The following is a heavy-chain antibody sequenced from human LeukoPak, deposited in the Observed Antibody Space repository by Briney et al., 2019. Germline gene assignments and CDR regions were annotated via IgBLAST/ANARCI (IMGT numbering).Heavy chain of an antibody. V-gene: IGHV4-34*12. Sequence: SETLSLTCAVHGGSFSGHYWSWIRQPPRKGLEWIGEIIHSGSTNYNPSLKSRVTISVDTSKTQFSLKFSSVTAADTAVYYCARRPQQQLPQDYWGQGTLVTVSS. J-gene: IGHJ4*02. D-gene: IGHD6-13*01. CDR3: ARRPQQQLPQDY. CDR2: IIHSGST. CDR1: GGSFSGHY.